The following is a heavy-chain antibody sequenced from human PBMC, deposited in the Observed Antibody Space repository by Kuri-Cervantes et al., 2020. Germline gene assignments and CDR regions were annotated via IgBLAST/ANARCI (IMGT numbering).Heavy chain of an antibody. V-gene: IGHV1-69*13. D-gene: IGHD4-17*01. CDR2: IIPIFGTA. CDR3: ARDSSTVTTPDV. Sequence: SVKVSCKASGGTFSSYAISWARQAPGQGLEWMGGIIPIFGTANYAQKFQGRVTITADESTSTAYMELSSLRSEDTAVYYCARDSSTVTTPDVWGQGTTVTVSS. J-gene: IGHJ6*02. CDR1: GGTFSSYA.